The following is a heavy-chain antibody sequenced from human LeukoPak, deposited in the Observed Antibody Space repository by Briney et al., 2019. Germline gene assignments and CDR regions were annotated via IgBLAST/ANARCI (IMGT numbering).Heavy chain of an antibody. CDR3: ATGGSYHTAGSLDC. D-gene: IGHD1-26*01. Sequence: ASVKVSCKASGYTFTSYGISWVRQAPGQGLEWMGWISAYNGNTNYAQKLQGRVTMTTDTSTSTAYMELSSLRSEDTAVYYCATGGSYHTAGSLDCWGQGTLVTVSS. J-gene: IGHJ4*02. CDR2: ISAYNGNT. V-gene: IGHV1-18*01. CDR1: GYTFTSYG.